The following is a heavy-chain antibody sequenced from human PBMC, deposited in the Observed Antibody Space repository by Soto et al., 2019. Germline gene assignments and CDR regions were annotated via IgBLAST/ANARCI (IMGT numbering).Heavy chain of an antibody. J-gene: IGHJ5*02. D-gene: IGHD3-10*01. Sequence: ASVKVSCKASGYTFTNYGLSWVRQARGEGLEWLGWISAYNGNANYAQKFQGRVAMTTDTATTAAYMELRSLRSDDTATYYCARVPTVRGVIGNGWFDPWGQGTLVNVSS. V-gene: IGHV1-18*01. CDR1: GYTFTNYG. CDR2: ISAYNGNA. CDR3: ARVPTVRGVIGNGWFDP.